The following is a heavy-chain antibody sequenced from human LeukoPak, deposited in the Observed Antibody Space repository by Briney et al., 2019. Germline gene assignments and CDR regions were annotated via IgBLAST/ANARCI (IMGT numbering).Heavy chain of an antibody. Sequence: ASVKVSCKASGYTFTSYGISWVRQAPGQGLEWMGWISAYNGNTNYAQKLQGRVTMTTDTSTSTAYMEPRSLRSGDTAVYYCAREKPKAATPGGYYYYGMDVWGQGTTVTVSS. D-gene: IGHD6-13*01. J-gene: IGHJ6*02. CDR2: ISAYNGNT. V-gene: IGHV1-18*01. CDR3: AREKPKAATPGGYYYYGMDV. CDR1: GYTFTSYG.